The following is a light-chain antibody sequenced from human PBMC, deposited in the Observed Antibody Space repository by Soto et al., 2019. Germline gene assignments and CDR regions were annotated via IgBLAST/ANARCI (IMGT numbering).Light chain of an antibody. V-gene: IGKV1-39*01. J-gene: IGKJ1*01. CDR2: AAS. CDR1: QSISSY. Sequence: DIQMTQYSSSLSASVGDRVTITCRASQSISSYLNWYQQKPGKAPKLLIYAASSLQSGVPSRFSGSGSGTDFTLTISSLQPGDFATYYCQQSYSTPRTFGQGTKVDIK. CDR3: QQSYSTPRT.